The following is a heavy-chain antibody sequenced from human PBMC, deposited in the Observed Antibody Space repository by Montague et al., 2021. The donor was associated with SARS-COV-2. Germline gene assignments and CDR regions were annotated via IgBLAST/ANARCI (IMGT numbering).Heavy chain of an antibody. Sequence: TLSLTCTVSVGSSSSGGYYWSWIRQHPGKGLEWIGYIYYSGSTYYNPSLKSRVTISVDTSKNQFSLKLSSVTAADTAVYYCARLRSSSNWYFDLWGRGTLVTVSS. J-gene: IGHJ2*01. CDR2: IYYSGST. CDR1: VGSSSSGGYY. CDR3: ARLRSSSNWYFDL. V-gene: IGHV4-31*03. D-gene: IGHD6-6*01.